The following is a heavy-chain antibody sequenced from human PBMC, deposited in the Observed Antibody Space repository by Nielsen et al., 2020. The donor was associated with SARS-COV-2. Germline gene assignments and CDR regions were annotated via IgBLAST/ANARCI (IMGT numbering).Heavy chain of an antibody. V-gene: IGHV4-4*02. J-gene: IGHJ6*03. Sequence: WIRQPPGKGLEWIGEIYHSGSTNYNPSLKSRVIISVDKSKNQFSLKLSSVTAADTAVYYCARGLPAAAGTLYYYYYYMDVWGKGTTVTVSS. CDR3: ARGLPAAAGTLYYYYYYMDV. D-gene: IGHD6-13*01. CDR2: IYHSGST.